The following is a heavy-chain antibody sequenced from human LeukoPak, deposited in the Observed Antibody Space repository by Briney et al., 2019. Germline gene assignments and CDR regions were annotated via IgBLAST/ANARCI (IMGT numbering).Heavy chain of an antibody. CDR3: ARDHSGSSWLDY. CDR2: INAGNGNT. D-gene: IGHD1-26*01. J-gene: IGHJ4*02. V-gene: IGHV1-3*01. CDR1: GYTFTSYA. Sequence: ASVKVSCKASGYTFTSYALHWVRQAPGQGLEWMGWINAGNGNTKYSLKFQGRVTITRDTSASTAYMEMSSLRSEDTAVYYCARDHSGSSWLDYWGQGTLVTVSS.